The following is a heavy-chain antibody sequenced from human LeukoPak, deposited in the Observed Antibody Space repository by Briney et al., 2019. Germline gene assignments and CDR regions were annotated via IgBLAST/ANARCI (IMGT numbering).Heavy chain of an antibody. J-gene: IGHJ4*02. V-gene: IGHV3-48*03. D-gene: IGHD3-22*01. CDR1: GFSFSSYE. CDR3: AREGSTSGFLD. Sequence: GGSLRLSCAASGFSFSSYEMNWVRQAPGKGLEWVSYISKSGSSISYADSVKGRFTISRDNAKESVYLQMDSLRAEDTAVYYCAREGSTSGFLDWGQGTLVTVSS. CDR2: ISKSGSSI.